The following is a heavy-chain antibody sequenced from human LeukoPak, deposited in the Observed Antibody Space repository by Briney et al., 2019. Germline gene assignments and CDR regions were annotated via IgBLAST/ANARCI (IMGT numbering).Heavy chain of an antibody. Sequence: PSETLSLTCAVYGGSFSGYYWSWIRQPPGKGLEWIGEINHSGSTNYNPSLKSRVTISVDTSKNQFSLKLSSVTAADTAVYYCARRWWLRYYFDYWGQGTLVTVSS. CDR2: INHSGST. V-gene: IGHV4-34*01. J-gene: IGHJ4*02. CDR3: ARRWWLRYYFDY. D-gene: IGHD5-12*01. CDR1: GGSFSGYY.